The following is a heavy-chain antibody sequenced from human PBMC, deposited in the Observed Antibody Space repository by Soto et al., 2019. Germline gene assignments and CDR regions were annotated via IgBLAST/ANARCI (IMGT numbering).Heavy chain of an antibody. V-gene: IGHV3-33*01. Sequence: GGSLRLSCAASGFTFSSYGMHWVRQAPGKGLEWVAVIWYDGSNKYYADSVKGRFTISRDNSKNTLYLQMNSLRAEDTAVYYCARVRCSSTSCYHYYYYYMDVWGKGTTVTVSS. CDR3: ARVRCSSTSCYHYYYYYMDV. CDR2: IWYDGSNK. D-gene: IGHD2-2*01. CDR1: GFTFSSYG. J-gene: IGHJ6*03.